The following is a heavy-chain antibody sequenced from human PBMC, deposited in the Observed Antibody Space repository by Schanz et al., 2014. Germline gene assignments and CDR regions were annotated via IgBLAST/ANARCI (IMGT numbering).Heavy chain of an antibody. V-gene: IGHV4-4*07. J-gene: IGHJ5*02. CDR3: ARGGYCSRTSCYFKGGWFDP. Sequence: QVQLQESGPGLVKPSETLSLTCTVSGGSISSFYWSWIRQPAGKGLEWIGRIYTNGSTKYNPSLKGRVTRSVDTSKTQFSLTLSSVTAADTAVYYCARGGYCSRTSCYFKGGWFDPWGQGTLVTVSS. CDR2: IYTNGST. D-gene: IGHD2-2*01. CDR1: GGSISSFY.